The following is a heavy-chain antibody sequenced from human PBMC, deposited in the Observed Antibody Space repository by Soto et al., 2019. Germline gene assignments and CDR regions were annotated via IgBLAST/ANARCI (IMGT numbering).Heavy chain of an antibody. CDR1: RGSFSSCA. CDR3: ARSEPPLFGVVSTRWYYYYGMAV. J-gene: IGHJ6*04. V-gene: IGHV1-69*06. Sequence: KATSKARRGSFSSCARSWVRQAPGQGLEWMGGIIPIFGTANYAQKFQGRVTITADKSTSTAYMELSSLRSEDTAVYYCARSEPPLFGVVSTRWYYYYGMAVWGKGTTVTVSS. D-gene: IGHD3-3*01. CDR2: IIPIFGTA.